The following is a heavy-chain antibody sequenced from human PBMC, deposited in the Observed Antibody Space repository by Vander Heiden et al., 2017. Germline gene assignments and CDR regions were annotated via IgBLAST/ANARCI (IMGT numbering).Heavy chain of an antibody. V-gene: IGHV1-3*01. CDR3: ARSYPPSYYGSGSYWYYFDY. D-gene: IGHD3-10*01. CDR1: GYTFTSYA. J-gene: IGHJ4*02. CDR2: INAGNANT. Sequence: QVQLVQSAAEVKKPGASVKVSCKASGYTFTSYAMHWVRQAPGQRLEWMGWINAGNANTKYSQNFQGRVTITSDTSASTAYMELSSLRSEDTAVYYCARSYPPSYYGSGSYWYYFDYWGQGTLVTVSS.